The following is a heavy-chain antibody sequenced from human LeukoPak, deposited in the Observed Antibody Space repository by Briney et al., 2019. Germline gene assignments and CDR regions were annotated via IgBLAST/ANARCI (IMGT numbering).Heavy chain of an antibody. V-gene: IGHV3-23*01. CDR3: ARNPGYHYYYYYGMDV. CDR2: ISGSGGST. J-gene: IGHJ6*02. CDR1: GFTFSSYA. Sequence: GGSLRLSCAASGFTFSSYAMSWVRQAPGKGLEWVSAISGSGGSTYYADSVKGRFTISRDNSKNTLYLQMNSLRAEDTAVYYCARNPGYHYYYYYGMDVWGQGTTVTVSS. D-gene: IGHD3-9*01.